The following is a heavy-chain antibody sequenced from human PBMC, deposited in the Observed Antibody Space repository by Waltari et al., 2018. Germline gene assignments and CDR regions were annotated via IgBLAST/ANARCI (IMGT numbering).Heavy chain of an antibody. J-gene: IGHJ3*02. D-gene: IGHD1-26*01. CDR1: GFTFSSYA. CDR3: ARDYVGAERHAFDI. CDR2: IWYDGSNK. V-gene: IGHV3-33*08. Sequence: VQLVESGGGLVQPGGSLRLSCAASGFTFSSYAMSWVRQAPGKGLEWVAVIWYDGSNKYYADSVKGRFTISRDNSKNTLYLQMNSLRAEDTAVYYCARDYVGAERHAFDIWGQGTMVTVSS.